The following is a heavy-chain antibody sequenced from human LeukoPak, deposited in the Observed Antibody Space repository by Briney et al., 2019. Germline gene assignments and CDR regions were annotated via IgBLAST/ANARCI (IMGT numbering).Heavy chain of an antibody. CDR1: GFTFSSYA. Sequence: SGGSLRLSCAASGFTFSSYAMSWVRQAPGKGLEWVSAISGSGGSTYYADSVKGRFTISRDNSKNTLYLQMNSLRAEDTAVYYCAKSVAVAGIFDYWGQGTLVTVSS. V-gene: IGHV3-23*01. D-gene: IGHD6-19*01. CDR2: ISGSGGST. J-gene: IGHJ4*02. CDR3: AKSVAVAGIFDY.